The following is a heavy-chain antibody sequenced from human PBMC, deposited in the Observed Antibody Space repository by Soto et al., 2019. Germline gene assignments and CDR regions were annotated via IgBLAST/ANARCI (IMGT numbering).Heavy chain of an antibody. J-gene: IGHJ1*01. D-gene: IGHD3-22*01. CDR3: ARXXXXXYYDSSGYYAAEYFHQ. Sequence: QVQLVQSGAEVKKPGSSVKVSCKASGGTFSSYAISWVRQAPGQGLEWMGGIIPIFGTANYAQKFQGRVTITANKSTSTAYMEPSSLRYEDTAVYYCARXXXXXYYDSSGYYAAEYFHQWAHGT. CDR2: IIPIFGTA. CDR1: GGTFSSYA. V-gene: IGHV1-69*06.